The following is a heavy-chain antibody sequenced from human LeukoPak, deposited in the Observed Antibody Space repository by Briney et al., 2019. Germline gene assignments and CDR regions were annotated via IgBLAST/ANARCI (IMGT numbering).Heavy chain of an antibody. D-gene: IGHD2-15*01. CDR2: ISAYNGNT. CDR3: ARDPLRWHCSGGSCYFDY. CDR1: GYTFTSYG. V-gene: IGHV1-18*01. J-gene: IGHJ4*02. Sequence: GASVKVSCKASGYTFTSYGISWVRQAPGQGLEWMGWISAYNGNTNYAQKLQGRVTMTTDTSTSTAYMELRSLRSDDTAVYYCARDPLRWHCSGGSCYFDYWGQGTLVTVSS.